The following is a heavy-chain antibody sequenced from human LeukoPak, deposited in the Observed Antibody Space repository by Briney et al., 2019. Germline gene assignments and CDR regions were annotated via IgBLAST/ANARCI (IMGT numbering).Heavy chain of an antibody. J-gene: IGHJ5*02. D-gene: IGHD3-10*01. Sequence: GASVKVSCKASGYTFTSYGISWVRQAPGQGLEWMGWICAYNGNTNYAQKLQGRVTMTTDTSTSTAYMELRSLRSDDTAVYYCARDLSYGSGRSWFDPWGQGTLVTVSS. CDR1: GYTFTSYG. CDR3: ARDLSYGSGRSWFDP. CDR2: ICAYNGNT. V-gene: IGHV1-18*01.